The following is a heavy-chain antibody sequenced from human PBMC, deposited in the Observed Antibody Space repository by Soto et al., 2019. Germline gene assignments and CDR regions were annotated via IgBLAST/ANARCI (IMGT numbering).Heavy chain of an antibody. CDR1: RYTFTRYD. Sequence: QVQLVQSGAEVKKPGASVKVSCKTSRYTFTRYDINWVRQATGQGLEWMGWMNPKSGYTGSAQRFQGRITMTRDTSISTAYMELSSLRSEDTAMYYCARTDGDLDHWGQGTLVTVSS. CDR2: MNPKSGYT. D-gene: IGHD4-17*01. V-gene: IGHV1-8*01. J-gene: IGHJ4*01. CDR3: ARTDGDLDH.